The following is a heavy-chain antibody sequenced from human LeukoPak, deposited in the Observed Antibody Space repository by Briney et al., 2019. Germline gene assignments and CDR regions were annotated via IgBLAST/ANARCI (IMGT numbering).Heavy chain of an antibody. Sequence: PGGSLRLSCAASGFTFSSYGMHWVRQAPGKGLEWVAFIRYDGSNKYYADSVKGRFTISRDNSKNTLYLQMNSLRAEDTAVYYCARDSGGYSSSQGYFDYWGQGTLVTVSS. CDR2: IRYDGSNK. CDR1: GFTFSSYG. V-gene: IGHV3-30*02. J-gene: IGHJ4*02. D-gene: IGHD6-13*01. CDR3: ARDSGGYSSSQGYFDY.